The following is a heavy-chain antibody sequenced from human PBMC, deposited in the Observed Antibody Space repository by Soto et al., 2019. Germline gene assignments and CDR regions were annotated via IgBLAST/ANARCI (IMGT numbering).Heavy chain of an antibody. Sequence: GEYLKISCKGSGYSFTSYWNGWVRQMPGKGMEWMGNIYPGDTDTRYSSSFQGQVTISADKSISTAYLQWSSLKASDTAMYYCAISVAAGADYYYGMYVCSQGTTVTVS. CDR2: IYPGDTDT. CDR3: AISVAAGADYYYGMYV. CDR1: GYSFTSYW. V-gene: IGHV5-51*01. J-gene: IGHJ6*02. D-gene: IGHD6-13*01.